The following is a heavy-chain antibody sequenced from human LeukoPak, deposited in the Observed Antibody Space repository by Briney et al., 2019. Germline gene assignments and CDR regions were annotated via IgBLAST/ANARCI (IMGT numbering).Heavy chain of an antibody. J-gene: IGHJ5*01. CDR3: ARVRRSLNWFDS. CDR2: INHSGST. CDR1: GGSFSGYY. D-gene: IGHD3-3*01. V-gene: IGHV4-34*01. Sequence: SETLSLTCAVYGGSFSGYYWSWIRQPPGKGLEWIGEINHSGSTNYNPSLKSRVTISVDTSKNQFSLKLSSVTAADTAVYYRARVRRSLNWFDSWGQGTLVTVSS.